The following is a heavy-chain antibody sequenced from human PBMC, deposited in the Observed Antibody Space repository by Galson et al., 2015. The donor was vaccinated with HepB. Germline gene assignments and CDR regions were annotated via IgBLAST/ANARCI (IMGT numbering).Heavy chain of an antibody. CDR3: TTWIVVVNDYYFDY. D-gene: IGHD3-22*01. V-gene: IGHV3-15*07. J-gene: IGHJ4*02. Sequence: SLRLSCAASGFTFSNPWMNWVRQAPGKGLEWVGRIKSKTDGGTTDYAAPVKGRFTISRDDSKNTLYLQMNSLKTEDTAVYYCTTWIVVVNDYYFDYWGQGTLVTVSS. CDR1: GFTFSNPW. CDR2: IKSKTDGGTT.